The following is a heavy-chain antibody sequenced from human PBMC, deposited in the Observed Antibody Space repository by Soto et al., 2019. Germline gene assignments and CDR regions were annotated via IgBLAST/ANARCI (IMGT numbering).Heavy chain of an antibody. CDR2: IIPIFGTA. CDR1: GGTFSSYA. D-gene: IGHD3-9*01. V-gene: IGHV1-69*05. J-gene: IGHJ6*02. CDR3: ARDSPAPGYDILTGYHGYYYSSGMDV. Sequence: GASVKVSCKASGGTFSSYAISWVRQAPGQGLEWMGGIIPIFGTANYAQKFQGRVTMTRDTSTSTVYMELSSLRSEDTAVYYCARDSPAPGYDILTGYHGYYYSSGMDVWGQGTTLPVSS.